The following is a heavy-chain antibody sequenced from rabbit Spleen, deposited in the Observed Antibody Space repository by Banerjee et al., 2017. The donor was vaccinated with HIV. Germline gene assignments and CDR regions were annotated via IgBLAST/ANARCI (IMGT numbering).Heavy chain of an antibody. D-gene: IGHD8-1*01. J-gene: IGHJ6*01. CDR2: AYAGSSGST. V-gene: IGHV1S40*01. CDR3: ARDAGTSFSTYGMDL. Sequence: QSLEDAGGGLVKPGSALTLTCKASGVSSNSGYDRCWVCKAPGKGLEWVACAYAGSSGSTYSATWAKGRFTISKTSSTTVTLQMTSLTAADTATYFCARDAGTSFSTYGMDLWGPGTLVTVS. CDR1: GVSSNSGYD.